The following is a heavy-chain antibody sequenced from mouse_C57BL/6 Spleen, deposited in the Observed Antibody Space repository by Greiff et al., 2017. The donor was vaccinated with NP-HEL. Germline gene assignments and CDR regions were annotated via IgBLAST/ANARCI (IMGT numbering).Heavy chain of an antibody. D-gene: IGHD2-2*01. CDR2: IDPSDSYT. CDR1: GYTFTSYW. CDR3: AMRGYDPYAMDY. V-gene: IGHV1-69*01. Sequence: QVQLKQPGAELVMPGASVKLSCKASGYTFTSYWMHWVKQRPGQGLEWIGEIDPSDSYTNYNQKFKGKSTLTVDKSSSTAYMQLSSLTSEDSAVYYCAMRGYDPYAMDYWGQGTSVTVSS. J-gene: IGHJ4*01.